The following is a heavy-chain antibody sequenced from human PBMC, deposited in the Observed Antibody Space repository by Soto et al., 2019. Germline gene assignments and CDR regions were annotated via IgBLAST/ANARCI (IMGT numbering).Heavy chain of an antibody. CDR3: ARLDYYYDSSGYYLFDY. D-gene: IGHD3-22*01. J-gene: IGHJ4*02. CDR2: IYYSGST. Sequence: SDTMSLTCTVSGGSVSSGSYYWSWIRQPPGKGLEWIGYIYYSGSTNYNPSLKSRVTISVDTSKNQFSLKLSSVTAADTAVYYCARLDYYYDSSGYYLFDYWGQGTLVTVSS. V-gene: IGHV4-61*01. CDR1: GGSVSSGSYY.